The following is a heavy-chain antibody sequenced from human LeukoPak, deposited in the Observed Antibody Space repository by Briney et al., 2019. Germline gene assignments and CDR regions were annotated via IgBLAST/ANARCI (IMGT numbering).Heavy chain of an antibody. V-gene: IGHV3-21*01. CDR1: GFTFSSYS. CDR3: ARDQWGTIFIGRYYMDV. J-gene: IGHJ6*03. D-gene: IGHD3-3*01. Sequence: PGGSLRLSCAASGFTFSSYSMNWVRQAPGKGLEWVSSISSSSSYIYYADSVKGRFTISRDNAKNSLYLQMNSLRAEDTAVYYCARDQWGTIFIGRYYMDVWGKGTTVTVSS. CDR2: ISSSSSYI.